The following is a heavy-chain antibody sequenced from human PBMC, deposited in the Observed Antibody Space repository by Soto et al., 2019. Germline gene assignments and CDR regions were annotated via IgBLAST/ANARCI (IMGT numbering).Heavy chain of an antibody. D-gene: IGHD6-19*01. CDR1: GFTFSSYG. CDR3: AKGVAVAGSDYFDY. J-gene: IGHJ4*02. V-gene: IGHV3-30*18. Sequence: QVQLVESGGGVVQPGRSLRLSCAASGFTFSSYGMHWVRQAPGKGLEWVAVISYDGSNKYYADSVKGRFTISRDNSKNTLYLQMNSLRAEDTAVYYCAKGVAVAGSDYFDYWGQGTLVTVSS. CDR2: ISYDGSNK.